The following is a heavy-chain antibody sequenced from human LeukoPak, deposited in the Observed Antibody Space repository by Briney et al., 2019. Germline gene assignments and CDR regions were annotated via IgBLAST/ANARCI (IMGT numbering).Heavy chain of an antibody. CDR3: APPRNCFDP. D-gene: IGHD2-15*01. J-gene: IGHJ5*02. V-gene: IGHV3-15*01. CDR2: IKSKTDGGTA. CDR1: GFTFSDEW. Sequence: KPGGSLRLSCVVSGFTFSDEWMNWVRQAPGKGLEWVGHIKSKTDGGTADYAAPVKGRFTISRDDSRNTLFLQMNSLRTEDTAVYYCAPPRNCFDPWGQGTLVTVSS.